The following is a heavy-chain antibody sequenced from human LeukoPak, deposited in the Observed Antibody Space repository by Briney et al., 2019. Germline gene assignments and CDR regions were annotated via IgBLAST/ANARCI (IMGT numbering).Heavy chain of an antibody. Sequence: GGSLRLSCAASGFTFDDYGMSWVRQAPGKGLEWVSYISSSSSTIYYADSVKGRFTISRDNAKNSLYLQMNSLRAEDTAVYYCARDGPSSSSYYFDYWGQGTLVTVSS. V-gene: IGHV3-48*01. CDR1: GFTFDDYG. J-gene: IGHJ4*02. D-gene: IGHD6-6*01. CDR3: ARDGPSSSSYYFDY. CDR2: ISSSSSTI.